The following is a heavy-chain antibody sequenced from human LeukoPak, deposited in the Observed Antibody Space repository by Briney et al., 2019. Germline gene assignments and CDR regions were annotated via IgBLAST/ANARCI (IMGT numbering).Heavy chain of an antibody. Sequence: GGSLRLSCAASGFTFSSYSMNWVRQAPGKGLEWVSSISSSSSYIYYADSVKGRFTISRDNAKNSLYLQMNSLRAEDTAVSYCARNIAAAGTVYYYYYYMDVWGKGTTVTVSS. J-gene: IGHJ6*03. D-gene: IGHD6-13*01. V-gene: IGHV3-21*01. CDR1: GFTFSSYS. CDR3: ARNIAAAGTVYYYYYYMDV. CDR2: ISSSSSYI.